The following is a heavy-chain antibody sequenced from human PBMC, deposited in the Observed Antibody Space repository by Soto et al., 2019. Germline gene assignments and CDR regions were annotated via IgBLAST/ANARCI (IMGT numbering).Heavy chain of an antibody. J-gene: IGHJ3*01. V-gene: IGHV3-23*01. CDR1: GFTVGNYG. Sequence: DVQLLESGGGLVQPGGSLRLSCATSGFTVGNYGMNWVRQAPGKGLEWVSGISGGGENTYYADSVKGRFTISRDPSKNTVFLEMNSLRAEDTAVYYCAKGFIVVVTVLRPDDAFDVWGQGTLVTVSS. CDR3: AKGFIVVVTVLRPDDAFDV. CDR2: ISGGGENT. D-gene: IGHD2-21*02.